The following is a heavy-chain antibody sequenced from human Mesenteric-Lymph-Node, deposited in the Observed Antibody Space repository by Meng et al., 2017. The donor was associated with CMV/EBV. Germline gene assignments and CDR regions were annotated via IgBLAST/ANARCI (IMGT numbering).Heavy chain of an antibody. V-gene: IGHV3-21*01. CDR2: ISGLSGYI. CDR1: GFTFSSYG. D-gene: IGHD2-2*01. J-gene: IGHJ3*01. Sequence: GGSLRLSCAASGFTFSSYGMHWVRQAPGKGLEWVSSISGLSGYINYADSVKGRFTISRDNAKNSLYLQMNSLRAEDTAVYYCARSPVLLPPAASDAFDVWGQGTLVTVSS. CDR3: ARSPVLLPPAASDAFDV.